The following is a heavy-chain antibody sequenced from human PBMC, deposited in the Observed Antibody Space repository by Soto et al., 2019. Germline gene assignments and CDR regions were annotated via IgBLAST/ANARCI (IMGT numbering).Heavy chain of an antibody. CDR1: SGSISIPDYY. D-gene: IGHD1-26*01. V-gene: IGHV4-30-4*01. J-gene: IGHJ5*02. Sequence: SETLSLTCTVSSGSISIPDYYWSWILHPPGKGLEWIGYIYYTGNTYYNPSLKSRVIMSVDTSTNQFSLKVTSVTAADTAVYYCASGGSSNWFDPWGQGTLVTVSS. CDR3: ASGGSSNWFDP. CDR2: IYYTGNT.